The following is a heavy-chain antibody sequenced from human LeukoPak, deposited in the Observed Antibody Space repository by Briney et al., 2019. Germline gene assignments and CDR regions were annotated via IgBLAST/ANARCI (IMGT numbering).Heavy chain of an antibody. V-gene: IGHV4-30-4*08. D-gene: IGHD2-2*01. Sequence: SQTLSLTCTVSGGSISSGDYYWSWIRQPPGKGLEWIGYIYYSGSTYYNPSLKSQVTISVDTSKNQFSLKLSSVTAADTAVYYCARELVDCSSTSCPRYYYYYMDVWGKGTTVTVSS. CDR3: ARELVDCSSTSCPRYYYYYMDV. CDR1: GGSISSGDYY. J-gene: IGHJ6*03. CDR2: IYYSGST.